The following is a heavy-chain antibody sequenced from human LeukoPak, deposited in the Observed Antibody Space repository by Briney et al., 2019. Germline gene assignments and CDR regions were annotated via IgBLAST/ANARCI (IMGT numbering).Heavy chain of an antibody. Sequence: PSETLSLTCTVSCGSISRYYWGWIRQPPGNGLECIGYIYYSGSTNYNPSLKSRVSISVDTSKNQFSLKLSSVTAADTAVYYCARDQGVYDSSGYYYGVWFDPWGQGTLVTVSS. CDR1: CGSISRYY. V-gene: IGHV4-59*01. CDR2: IYYSGST. D-gene: IGHD3-22*01. J-gene: IGHJ5*02. CDR3: ARDQGVYDSSGYYYGVWFDP.